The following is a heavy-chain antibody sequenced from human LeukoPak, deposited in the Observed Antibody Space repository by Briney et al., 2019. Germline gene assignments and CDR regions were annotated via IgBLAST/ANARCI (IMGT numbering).Heavy chain of an antibody. CDR2: IYHVGSS. D-gene: IGHD4-17*01. J-gene: IGHJ5*02. CDR3: VRVGDYGDYVNWFDP. V-gene: IGHV4-39*07. CDR1: GGSISSSSYY. Sequence: TSSETLSLTCTVSGGSISSSSYYWGWIRQPPGKGLEWIGSIYHVGSSYYNPSLKSRVTISIDTSKNQFSLKVNSVTAADTAVYYCVRVGDYGDYVNWFDPWGQGTLVTVSS.